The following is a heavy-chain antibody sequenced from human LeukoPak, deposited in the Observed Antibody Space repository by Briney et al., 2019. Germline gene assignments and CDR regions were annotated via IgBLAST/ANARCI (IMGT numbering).Heavy chain of an antibody. J-gene: IGHJ6*02. D-gene: IGHD1-26*01. CDR1: GFTVSNNY. V-gene: IGHV3-11*03. CDR3: ARCGTPNNYYYHGVDV. CDR2: ISISGSDT. Sequence: PGGSLRLSCAASGFTVSNNYMSWIRQAPGKGLEWVSYISISGSDTDYADSVKGRFTISRDNAKNSLYLQMSSLRGEDTAVYYCARCGTPNNYYYHGVDVWGQGTTVTVSS.